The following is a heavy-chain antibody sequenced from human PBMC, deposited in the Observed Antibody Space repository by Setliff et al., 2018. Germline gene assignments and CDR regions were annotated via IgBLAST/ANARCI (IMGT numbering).Heavy chain of an antibody. D-gene: IGHD6-13*01. J-gene: IGHJ4*02. Sequence: SETLSLTCSVSGGSIDSHYWSRIRQPPGKGLEWIGSIYYSGNTNYNPSLKSRVTISIDTSKNQFSLKLSSVTAADTAVYYCARKDSSSWSCDYWGQGTLVTVSS. CDR1: GGSIDSHY. CDR3: ARKDSSSWSCDY. CDR2: IYYSGNT. V-gene: IGHV4-59*08.